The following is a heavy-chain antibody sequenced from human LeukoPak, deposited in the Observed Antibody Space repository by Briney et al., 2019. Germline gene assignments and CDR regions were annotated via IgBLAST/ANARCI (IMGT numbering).Heavy chain of an antibody. J-gene: IGHJ4*02. Sequence: GGSLRLSCAASGFTFSSYSMNWVRQAPGEGLEWVSSISSSSNYIHYADSVKGRFTISRDNAKNSLFLQMNSLRAEDTAVYFCARDLTDDFWGGYHFDYWGQGILVTVSS. CDR1: GFTFSSYS. CDR3: ARDLTDDFWGGYHFDY. V-gene: IGHV3-21*01. CDR2: ISSSSNYI. D-gene: IGHD3-3*01.